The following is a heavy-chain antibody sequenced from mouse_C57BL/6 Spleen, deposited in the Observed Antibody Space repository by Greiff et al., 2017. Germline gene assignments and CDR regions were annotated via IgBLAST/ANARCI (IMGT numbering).Heavy chain of an antibody. Sequence: VQLQQSDAELVKPGASVKISCKVSGYTFTDHTIHWMKQRPEQGLEWIGYIYPRDGSTKYNEKLKGKATLTAEKSSSTAYMQLNSLTSEDAAVYFCARGPSIYYDYDVLFDYWGQGTTLTVSS. CDR1: GYTFTDHT. J-gene: IGHJ2*01. CDR2: IYPRDGST. V-gene: IGHV1-78*01. D-gene: IGHD2-4*01. CDR3: ARGPSIYYDYDVLFDY.